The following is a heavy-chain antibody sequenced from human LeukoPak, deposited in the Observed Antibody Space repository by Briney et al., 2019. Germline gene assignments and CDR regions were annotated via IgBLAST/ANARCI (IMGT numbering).Heavy chain of an antibody. Sequence: GGSLRLSCAASGFTVNNYYMTWVRQAPGKGLEWVSVIYRSGNTYYADSVKGRFTISRDTSKNTLYLRMNSLRGEDTAVYYCAREAYGYYFDYWGQGTLVTVSS. J-gene: IGHJ4*02. CDR1: GFTVNNYY. CDR2: IYRSGNT. V-gene: IGHV3-53*01. CDR3: AREAYGYYFDY. D-gene: IGHD3-10*01.